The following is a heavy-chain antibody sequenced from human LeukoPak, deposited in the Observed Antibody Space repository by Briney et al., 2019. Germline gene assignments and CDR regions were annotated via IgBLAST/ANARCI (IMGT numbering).Heavy chain of an antibody. CDR2: IYYSGST. CDR1: GGSISSSSYY. D-gene: IGHD6-13*01. Sequence: SETLSLTCTVSGGSISSSSYYWGWIRPPPGKGLEWVGSIYYSGSTSYNPSLKSRVPMSVETSKNQFSLKLSSVTAADTAVYYCARAAAAGRKRNYFDYWGQGTLVTVSS. J-gene: IGHJ4*02. CDR3: ARAAAAGRKRNYFDY. V-gene: IGHV4-39*07.